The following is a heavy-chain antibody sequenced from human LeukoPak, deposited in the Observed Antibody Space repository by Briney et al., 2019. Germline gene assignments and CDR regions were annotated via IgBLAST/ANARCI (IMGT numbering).Heavy chain of an antibody. CDR1: GFTFSSYA. Sequence: GGSLRLSCAASGFTFSSYAMHWVRQAPGKGLEWVAVISYDGSNKYYADSVKGRFTISRDNSKNPLYLQMNSLRAEDTAVYYCARARGYMVRGVSLDYWGQGTLVTVSS. CDR3: ARARGYMVRGVSLDY. V-gene: IGHV3-30-3*01. D-gene: IGHD3-10*01. CDR2: ISYDGSNK. J-gene: IGHJ4*02.